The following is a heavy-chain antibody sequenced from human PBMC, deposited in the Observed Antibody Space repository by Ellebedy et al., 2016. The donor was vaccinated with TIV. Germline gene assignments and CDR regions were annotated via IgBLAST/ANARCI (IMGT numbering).Heavy chain of an antibody. D-gene: IGHD1-14*01. CDR1: GGSINTRNSS. CDR2: IYYNGST. Sequence: MPSETLSLTCTVSGGSINTRNSSWGWIRQPPGKGLEWIATIYYNGSTHYAPSLKSRVTISVDTSKNQLSLKLSSVTAADTAVYYCARAVLGTNIDFWGQGTLVTVSS. J-gene: IGHJ4*02. CDR3: ARAVLGTNIDF. V-gene: IGHV4-39*07.